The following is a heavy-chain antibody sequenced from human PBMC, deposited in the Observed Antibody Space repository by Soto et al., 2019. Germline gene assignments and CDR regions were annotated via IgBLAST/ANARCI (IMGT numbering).Heavy chain of an antibody. D-gene: IGHD4-17*01. Sequence: SLRLSCAASGFTFSSYAMHWVRQAPGKGLEWVAVISYDGSNKYYADSVKGRFTISRDNSKNTLYLQMNSLRAEDTAVYYCARDYYDDYDYYYYGMDVWGQGTTVTVSS. CDR2: ISYDGSNK. CDR3: ARDYYDDYDYYYYGMDV. J-gene: IGHJ6*02. V-gene: IGHV3-30-3*01. CDR1: GFTFSSYA.